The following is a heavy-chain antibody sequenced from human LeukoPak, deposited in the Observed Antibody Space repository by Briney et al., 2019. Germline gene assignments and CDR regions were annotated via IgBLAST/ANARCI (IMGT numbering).Heavy chain of an antibody. Sequence: GGSLRLSCAASGFTFSSYSMNWVRQAPGKGLEWVSSISSSSSYIYYADSVKGRFTISRDNAKNSLYLQMNSLRAEDTAVYYCANARYGPYYYGMDVWGKGTTVTVSS. CDR1: GFTFSSYS. CDR2: ISSSSSYI. V-gene: IGHV3-21*04. J-gene: IGHJ6*04. D-gene: IGHD5-18*01. CDR3: ANARYGPYYYGMDV.